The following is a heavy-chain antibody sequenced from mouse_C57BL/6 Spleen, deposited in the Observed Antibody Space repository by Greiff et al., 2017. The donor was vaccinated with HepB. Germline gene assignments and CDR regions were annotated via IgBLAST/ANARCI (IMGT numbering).Heavy chain of an antibody. CDR3: TISNYVQDYFDY. D-gene: IGHD2-5*01. Sequence: VQLQQSGAELVRPGASVTLSCKASGYTFTDYEMHWVKQTPVHGLEWIGAIDPETGGTAYNQKFKGKAILTADKSSSTAYMELRSLTSEDSAVYYCTISNYVQDYFDYWGQGTTLTVSS. CDR2: IDPETGGT. J-gene: IGHJ2*01. CDR1: GYTFTDYE. V-gene: IGHV1-15*01.